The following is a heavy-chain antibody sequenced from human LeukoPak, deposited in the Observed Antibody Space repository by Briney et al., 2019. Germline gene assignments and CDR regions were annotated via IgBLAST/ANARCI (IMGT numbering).Heavy chain of an antibody. CDR3: ARVSDVGSGYYRDY. V-gene: IGHV3-7*04. CDR1: GFTFSNYW. Sequence: GGSLRLSCAASGFTFSNYWLSWVRQAPGTGLERVANIKQDGSERYYVDSAKGRFIVSRDNAKNSLYLEMNSLRAEDTAVYYWARVSDVGSGYYRDYWGQGTLVTVSS. J-gene: IGHJ4*02. D-gene: IGHD3-3*01. CDR2: IKQDGSER.